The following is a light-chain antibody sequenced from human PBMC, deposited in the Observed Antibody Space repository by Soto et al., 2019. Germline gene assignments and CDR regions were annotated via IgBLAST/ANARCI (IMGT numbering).Light chain of an antibody. CDR2: DAS. V-gene: IGKV1-5*01. CDR3: QHYKSYSPWS. CDR1: QSINTN. J-gene: IGKJ1*01. Sequence: DIQMTQSPSTLSASVGDRVTITCRASQSINTNLAWYQQKPGKAPNLLIYDASKLETGVPSRFTGGGSGTDFTLTITDLQPDDFATYYCQHYKSYSPWSFGQGTKVDI.